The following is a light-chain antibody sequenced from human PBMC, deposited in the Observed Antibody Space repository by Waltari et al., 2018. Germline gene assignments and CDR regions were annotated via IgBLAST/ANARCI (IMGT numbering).Light chain of an antibody. CDR1: QSISTW. CDR3: QHYNSFPYT. V-gene: IGKV1-5*03. CDR2: KAS. Sequence: DIQMTQSPSTLSASVGDRVTITCRASQSISTWLAWFQQKPGNAPKVLIYKASSLESGVPSRFSGSGSGTEFILTISSLQPDDFATYYCQHYNSFPYTFGQGTKLEIK. J-gene: IGKJ2*01.